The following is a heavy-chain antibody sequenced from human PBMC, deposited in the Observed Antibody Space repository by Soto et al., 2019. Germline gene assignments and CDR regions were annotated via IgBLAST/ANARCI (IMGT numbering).Heavy chain of an antibody. J-gene: IGHJ4*02. Sequence: VQLVESGGGVVQPGRSLRLSCAASGFTFSDYAMHWVRQAPGKGLEWVAVVSHDGRNTHYADSVKGRFTISRASSKKTVSLEMTSLRAEDTAVYYCAKGGRQWLVTSDFNYWGQGALVTVSS. CDR3: AKGGRQWLVTSDFNY. V-gene: IGHV3-30*18. CDR2: VSHDGRNT. D-gene: IGHD6-19*01. CDR1: GFTFSDYA.